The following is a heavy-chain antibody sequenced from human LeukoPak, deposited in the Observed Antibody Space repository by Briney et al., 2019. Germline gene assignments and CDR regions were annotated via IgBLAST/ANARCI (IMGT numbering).Heavy chain of an antibody. D-gene: IGHD3-22*01. CDR3: ARAALYDSSGYYYLPSAFDI. CDR1: GFTFSSYT. V-gene: IGHV3-48*04. J-gene: IGHJ3*02. CDR2: ISSSSSTI. Sequence: PGGSLRVSCAASGFTFSSYTMNWVRQAPGKGLEWVSYISSSSSTIYYADSVKGRFTISRDNAKNSLYLQMNSLRAEDTAVYYCARAALYDSSGYYYLPSAFDIWGQGTMVTVSS.